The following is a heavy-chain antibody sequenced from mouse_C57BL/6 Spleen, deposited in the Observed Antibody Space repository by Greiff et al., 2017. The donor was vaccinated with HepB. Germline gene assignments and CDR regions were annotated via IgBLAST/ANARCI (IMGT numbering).Heavy chain of an antibody. Sequence: QVQLKQSGAELVKPGASVKISCKASGYVFSSYWMIWVKQRPGRGREWIGQIYPVDGDTTYNGKFKGKATLTADKSSSTAYMQLSSLTSEDSAVYFCARGGRDAMDYWGQGTSVTVSS. V-gene: IGHV1-80*01. J-gene: IGHJ4*01. CDR2: IYPVDGDT. CDR3: ARGGRDAMDY. CDR1: GYVFSSYW.